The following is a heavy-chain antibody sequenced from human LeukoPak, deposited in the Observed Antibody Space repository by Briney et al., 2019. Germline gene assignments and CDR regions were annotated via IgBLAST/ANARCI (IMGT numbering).Heavy chain of an antibody. V-gene: IGHV4-30-4*01. J-gene: IGHJ4*02. Sequence: SQTLSLTCTVSGGSISSGDYYWSWIRQPPGKGLEWIGYIYYSGSTYYNPSLKSRVTISVDTSKNQFSLKLSSVTAADTAVHYCARERWFGELLSGDYWGQGTLVTVSS. D-gene: IGHD3-10*01. CDR1: GGSISSGDYY. CDR2: IYYSGST. CDR3: ARERWFGELLSGDY.